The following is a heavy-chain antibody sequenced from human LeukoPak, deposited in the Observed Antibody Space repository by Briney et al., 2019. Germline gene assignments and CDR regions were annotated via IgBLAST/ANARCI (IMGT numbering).Heavy chain of an antibody. CDR2: TYYRSKWYN. CDR1: GDSVSSNSLD. Sequence: SQTLSLTCAISGDSVSSNSLDWNWIRQSPSRGLEWLGRTYYRSKWYNDYAVSVKSRITITADTSKNQFSLQLNSVTPEDTAVYYCARGSLMDVWGKGTTVTVSS. CDR3: ARGSLMDV. V-gene: IGHV6-1*01. J-gene: IGHJ6*03.